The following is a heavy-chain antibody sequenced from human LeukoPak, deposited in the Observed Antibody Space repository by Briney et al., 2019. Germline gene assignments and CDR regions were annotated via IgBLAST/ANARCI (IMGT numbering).Heavy chain of an antibody. V-gene: IGHV1-46*01. Sequence: ASVKVSCKASGYTFTNNYMHWVRQAPGQGLEWMGIINPSGDNTWYAQKFQGRVTLTRDMATSTNYMEVSSLRSEDTAVYYCARDNSLGDSAWWFDPWGQGTLVTVSS. J-gene: IGHJ5*02. CDR2: INPSGDNT. CDR3: ARDNSLGDSAWWFDP. D-gene: IGHD5-12*01. CDR1: GYTFTNNY.